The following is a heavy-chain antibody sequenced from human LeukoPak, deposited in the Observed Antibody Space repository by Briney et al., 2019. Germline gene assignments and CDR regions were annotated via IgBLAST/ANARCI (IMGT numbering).Heavy chain of an antibody. CDR1: GFTFDDYA. CDR2: ISWISGSI. V-gene: IGHV3-9*01. Sequence: YLRLSCAASGFTFDDYAMHWVRQAPGKGLEGVSGISWISGSIGYADSVKGRFTISRDNAKNSLYLQMTSLRAEDTALYYCAKVAVARTDYYYYYMDVWDKGTTVTVSS. J-gene: IGHJ6*03. CDR3: AKVAVARTDYYYYYMDV. D-gene: IGHD6-19*01.